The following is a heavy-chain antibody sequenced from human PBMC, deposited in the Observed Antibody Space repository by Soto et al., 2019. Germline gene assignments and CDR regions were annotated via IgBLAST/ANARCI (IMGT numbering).Heavy chain of an antibody. CDR1: GGSTSGTY. Sequence: QVHLQESGPGVVKASETLSLTCSLSGGSTSGTYWSWIRQSAGKGLEWIGRIYSSGRTHYNPSLGSRVSMSVAQNSFSLRLTSVTAADTAIYYCARDFDVNTALDYWYFDLWGRGTQVSVSS. D-gene: IGHD3-9*01. V-gene: IGHV4-4*07. J-gene: IGHJ2*01. CDR3: ARDFDVNTALDYWYFDL. CDR2: IYSSGRT.